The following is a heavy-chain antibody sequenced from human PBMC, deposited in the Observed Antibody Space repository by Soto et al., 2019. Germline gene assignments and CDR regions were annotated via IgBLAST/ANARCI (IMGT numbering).Heavy chain of an antibody. CDR1: GGSFSGYY. CDR3: ARGIEIAGHYFDY. J-gene: IGHJ4*02. Sequence: PSETLSLTCAVYGGSFSGYYWSWIRQPPGKGLEWIGEINHSGSTNYNPSLKSRVTISVDTSKNQFSLKLSSVTAADTAVYYCARGIEIAGHYFDYWGQGTLVTAPQ. CDR2: INHSGST. V-gene: IGHV4-34*01.